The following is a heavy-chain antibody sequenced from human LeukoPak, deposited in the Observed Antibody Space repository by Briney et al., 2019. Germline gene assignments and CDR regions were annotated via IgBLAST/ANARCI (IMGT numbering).Heavy chain of an antibody. J-gene: IGHJ4*02. D-gene: IGHD5-18*01. V-gene: IGHV3-30*18. CDR3: AKASRQLCLLFDY. CDR1: GFTFSSYG. CDR2: ISYDGSNK. Sequence: GGCLRLSCAASGFTFSSYGMHWVRQAPGKGLEWVAVISYDGSNKYYADSVKGRFTISRDNSKNTLYLQMNSLRAEDTAVYYCAKASRQLCLLFDYWGQGTLVTVFS.